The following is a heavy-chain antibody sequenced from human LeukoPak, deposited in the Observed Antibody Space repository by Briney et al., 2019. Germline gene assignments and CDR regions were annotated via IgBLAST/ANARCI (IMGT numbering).Heavy chain of an antibody. CDR2: IKSRTDGGTA. Sequence: GGSPRLSCAASGFTFSNAWMSWVRQAPGKGLEWVGRIKSRTDGGTAEHAAPVKGRFTISRDDSKNTLYLQMNSLKTDDTAVYYCTTDLSYDFVWGTSGYWGQGTLVTVSS. CDR1: GFTFSNAW. J-gene: IGHJ4*02. V-gene: IGHV3-15*01. CDR3: TTDLSYDFVWGTSGY. D-gene: IGHD3-16*01.